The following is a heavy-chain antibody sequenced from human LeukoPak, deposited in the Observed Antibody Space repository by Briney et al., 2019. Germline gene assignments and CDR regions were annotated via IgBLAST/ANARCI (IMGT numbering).Heavy chain of an antibody. J-gene: IGHJ5*02. Sequence: PSETLSLTCAVYGGPFSGYYWSWIRQPPGKGLEWIGEINHSGSTNYNPSLKSRVTISVDTSKNQFSLKLSSVTAADTAVYYCARGVFPDCSSTSCYPNWFDPWGQGTLVTVSS. V-gene: IGHV4-34*01. CDR3: ARGVFPDCSSTSCYPNWFDP. CDR2: INHSGST. D-gene: IGHD2-2*01. CDR1: GGPFSGYY.